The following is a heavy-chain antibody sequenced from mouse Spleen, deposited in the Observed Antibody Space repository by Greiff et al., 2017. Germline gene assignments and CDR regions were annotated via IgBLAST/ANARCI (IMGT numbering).Heavy chain of an antibody. V-gene: IGHV14-3*02. Sequence: VQLKESGAELVKPGASVKLSCTASGFNIKDTYMHWVKQRPEQGLEWIGRIDPANGNTKYDPKFQGKATITADTSSNTAYLQLSSLTSEDTAVYYCARSDLALAYWGQGTLVTVSA. CDR2: IDPANGNT. CDR3: ARSDLALAY. J-gene: IGHJ3*01. CDR1: GFNIKDTY.